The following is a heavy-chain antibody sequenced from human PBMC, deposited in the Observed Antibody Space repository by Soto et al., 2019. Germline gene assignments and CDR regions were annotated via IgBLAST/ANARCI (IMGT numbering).Heavy chain of an antibody. CDR3: ARGGSSWHDPWFDP. D-gene: IGHD6-13*01. J-gene: IGHJ5*02. V-gene: IGHV4-59*01. Sequence: ASETLSLTCTVSGGSISSYYWRWIRQPPGKGLEWIGYIYYSGSTNYNPSLKSRVTISVDTSKNQFSLKLSSVTAADTAVYYCARGGSSWHDPWFDPWGQGTLVTVSA. CDR2: IYYSGST. CDR1: GGSISSYY.